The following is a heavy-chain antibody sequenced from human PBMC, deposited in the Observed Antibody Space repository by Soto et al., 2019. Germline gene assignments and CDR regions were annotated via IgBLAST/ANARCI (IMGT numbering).Heavy chain of an antibody. CDR3: ARGPGIVVVPAATNWFDP. V-gene: IGHV1-69*02. J-gene: IGHJ5*02. Sequence: SVKVSCKASGGTFSSYTISWVRQAPGQGLEWMGRIIPILGIANYAQKFQGRVTITADKSTSTAYMELSSLRSEDTAVYYCARGPGIVVVPAATNWFDPWGQGTLVTV. CDR2: IIPILGIA. D-gene: IGHD2-2*01. CDR1: GGTFSSYT.